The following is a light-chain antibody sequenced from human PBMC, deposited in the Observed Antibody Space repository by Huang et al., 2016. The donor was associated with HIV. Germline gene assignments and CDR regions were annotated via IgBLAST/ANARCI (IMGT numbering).Light chain of an antibody. V-gene: IGKV4-1*01. Sequence: IVMTQSPDYLPVSLGARAAIKCKSSQTILHTSNNENYLAWYQQRPGQPPKLLIYLASRRASGVPDRFSGSGSGTDFTLTINGLQPEDVAVYYCQQYYTTPRTFGPGTKVDIK. CDR3: QQYYTTPRT. J-gene: IGKJ3*01. CDR2: LAS. CDR1: QTILHTSNNENY.